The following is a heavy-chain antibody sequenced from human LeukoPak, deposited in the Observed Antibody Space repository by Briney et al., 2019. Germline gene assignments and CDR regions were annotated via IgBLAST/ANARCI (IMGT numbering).Heavy chain of an antibody. V-gene: IGHV4-30-2*03. CDR2: IYHSGST. CDR3: ARHLPSVGLRYFDY. J-gene: IGHJ4*02. Sequence: SQTLSLTCAVSGGSISSGGYSWSWIRQPPGKGLEWIGYIYHSGSTYYNPSLKSRVTISVDTSKNQFSLKLSSVTAADTAVFYCARHLPSVGLRYFDYWGQGTLVTVSS. D-gene: IGHD4-23*01. CDR1: GGSISSGGYS.